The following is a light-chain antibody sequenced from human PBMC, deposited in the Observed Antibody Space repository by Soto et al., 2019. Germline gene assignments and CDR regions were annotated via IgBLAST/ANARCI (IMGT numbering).Light chain of an antibody. J-gene: IGKJ5*01. CDR3: QQYNTYST. CDR2: KAS. CDR1: QTIDSW. V-gene: IGKV1-5*03. Sequence: DIQMTQSPSTLSASVGDRVTITCRASQTIDSWLAWYQQRPGKPPNLLIYKASTLASGVPSRFSGNGSGTEFTLTISSLQPDDFATYYCQQYNTYSTFGQGTRLEIK.